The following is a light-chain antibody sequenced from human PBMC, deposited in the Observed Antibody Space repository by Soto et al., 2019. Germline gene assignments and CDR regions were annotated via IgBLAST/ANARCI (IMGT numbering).Light chain of an antibody. J-gene: IGKJ1*01. V-gene: IGKV1-5*03. CDR2: KAS. CDR1: QSISTW. Sequence: IQMTQSPSTLSASVGDRVTITCRASQSISTWLAWYQQEPGKAPKLLIHKASSLQSGVPSRFSGSGSGTDFTITISSLHPDDFATYYCQQYNSYSPTFGQGTRVEIK. CDR3: QQYNSYSPT.